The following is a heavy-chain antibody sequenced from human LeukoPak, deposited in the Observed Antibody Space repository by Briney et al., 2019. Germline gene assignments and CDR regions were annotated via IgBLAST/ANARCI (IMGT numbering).Heavy chain of an antibody. D-gene: IGHD3-22*01. CDR3: ARNYYNGMDV. V-gene: IGHV4-4*07. CDR2: IYGST. J-gene: IGHJ6*02. Sequence: SETLSLTCTVSGASISTYYWSWVRQPAGQGLEWIGRIYGSTHYNPSLESRVTMSVDTSKNQSSLRLKSVTAADTAVYFCARNYYNGMDVWGQGTTVTVSS. CDR1: GASISTYY.